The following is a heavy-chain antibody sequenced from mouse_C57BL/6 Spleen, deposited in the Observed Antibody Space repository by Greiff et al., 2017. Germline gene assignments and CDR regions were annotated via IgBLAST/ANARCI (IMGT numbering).Heavy chain of an antibody. CDR2: IDPSDSYT. CDR3: ASGGFPPFVY. V-gene: IGHV1-69*01. Sequence: VQLQQPGAELVMPGASVKLSCKASGYTFTSYWMHWVKQRPGQGLEWIGEIDPSDSYTNYNQKFKGKSTLTVDKSSSTAYMQLSSLTSEDSAVYYGASGGFPPFVYWGQGPRATVSA. CDR1: GYTFTSYW. J-gene: IGHJ3*01.